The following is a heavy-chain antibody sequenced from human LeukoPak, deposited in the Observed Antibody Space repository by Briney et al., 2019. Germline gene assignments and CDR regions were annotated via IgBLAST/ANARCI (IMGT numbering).Heavy chain of an antibody. J-gene: IGHJ4*02. CDR1: GYTFTTYT. CDR3: ASHSVVVPAAITPQYDY. Sequence: ASVKVSCKASGYTFTTYTIHWVRQAPGQGLEWMGWISAYNGNTNYAQKLQGRVTMTTDTSTSTAYMELRSLRSDDTAVYYRASHSVVVPAAITPQYDYWGQGTLVTVSS. D-gene: IGHD2-2*02. V-gene: IGHV1-18*01. CDR2: ISAYNGNT.